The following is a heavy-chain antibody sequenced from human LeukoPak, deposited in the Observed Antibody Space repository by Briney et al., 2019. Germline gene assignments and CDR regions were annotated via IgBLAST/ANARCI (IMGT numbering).Heavy chain of an antibody. Sequence: PGGSLRLSCAAPGFTFTNYGMSWVRQAPGKGLEWVSTITGTGGSTYYADSVKGRFTISTDNFKNTLYLQMNSLRAEDTAVYFCAKGHFDSRYLYFDYGGQGPLVTVPS. CDR2: ITGTGGST. CDR3: AKGHFDSRYLYFDY. J-gene: IGHJ4*02. V-gene: IGHV3-23*01. CDR1: GFTFTNYG. D-gene: IGHD2-15*01.